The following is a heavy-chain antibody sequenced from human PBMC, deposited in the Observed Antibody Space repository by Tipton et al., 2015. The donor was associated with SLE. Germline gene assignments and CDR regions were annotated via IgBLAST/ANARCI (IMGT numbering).Heavy chain of an antibody. D-gene: IGHD3-22*01. V-gene: IGHV3-74*01. CDR2: INSDGSQT. CDR1: GFTFSSNW. J-gene: IGHJ6*02. CDR3: ARDYYDSSGYYYYYYYGMDV. Sequence: GSLRLSCAASGFTFSSNWMHWVRQAPGKGLVWVSCINSDGSQTSYADSVKGRFTISRDNAKNTLYLQMNSLRAEDTAVYYCARDYYDSSGYYYYYYYGMDVWGQGTTVTVSS.